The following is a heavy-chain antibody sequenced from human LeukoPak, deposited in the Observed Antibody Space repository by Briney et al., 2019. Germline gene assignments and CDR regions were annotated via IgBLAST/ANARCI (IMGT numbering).Heavy chain of an antibody. CDR1: XFTXXXXA. D-gene: IGHD1-26*01. J-gene: IGHJ4*02. V-gene: IGHV3-9*01. Sequence: XFTXXXXAMRWVRXAPGKGLEWVAGISGNSGSIVYADSVKGRFTISRDNAKNSLYLQMNSLRAEDTAVYYCARTPVGATIGFDYWGQGTLVTVSS. CDR3: ARTPVGATIGFDY. CDR2: ISGNSGSI.